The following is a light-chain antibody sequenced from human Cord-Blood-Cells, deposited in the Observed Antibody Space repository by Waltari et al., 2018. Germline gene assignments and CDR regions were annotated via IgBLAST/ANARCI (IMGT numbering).Light chain of an antibody. CDR2: AAS. CDR1: QSISSY. CDR3: QQSYSTPRT. Sequence: DIQMTQSPSSLSAYVGDRVTITCRASQSISSYLNWYQQTPGKAPKLLIYAASSLQSGVSSRFSGSGSGTDFTLTISSLQPEDFATYYCQQSYSTPRTFGGGTKVEIK. J-gene: IGKJ4*01. V-gene: IGKV1-39*01.